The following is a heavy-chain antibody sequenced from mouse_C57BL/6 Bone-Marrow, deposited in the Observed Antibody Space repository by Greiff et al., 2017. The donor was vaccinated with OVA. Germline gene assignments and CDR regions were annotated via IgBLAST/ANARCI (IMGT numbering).Heavy chain of an antibody. V-gene: IGHV7-1*01. J-gene: IGHJ1*03. CDR1: GFTFSDFY. CDR2: SRNKANDYTT. Sequence: EVMLVESGGGLVQSGRSLRLSCATSGFTFSDFYMEWVRQAPGKGLEWIAASRNKANDYTTEYSASVKGRFIVSRDTSQSILYLQMNALRAEDTAIYYCARDRGTRYFDVWGTGTTVTVSS. CDR3: ARDRGTRYFDV. D-gene: IGHD3-3*01.